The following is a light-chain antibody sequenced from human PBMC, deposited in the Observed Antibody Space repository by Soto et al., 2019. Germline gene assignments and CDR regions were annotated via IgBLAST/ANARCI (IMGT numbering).Light chain of an antibody. Sequence: QSVLTQPASVSGSPGQSISISCTGSPSDVGAYNYVSWYKHHPGQAPQLMIYEVSNRPSGVSNRFSGSKSGNTASLTISGLQADDEGDYYCSSKTSSSSPVVFGTGTKVTVL. V-gene: IGLV2-14*01. J-gene: IGLJ1*01. CDR3: SSKTSSSSPVV. CDR1: PSDVGAYNY. CDR2: EVS.